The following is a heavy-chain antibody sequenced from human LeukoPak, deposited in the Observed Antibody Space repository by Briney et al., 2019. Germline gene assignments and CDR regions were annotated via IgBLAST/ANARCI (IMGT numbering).Heavy chain of an antibody. CDR1: GFTFSSYE. J-gene: IGHJ4*02. Sequence: GGSLRLSCAASGFTFSSYEMNWVRQAPGKGLEWVSYISSSGRTIHYADSVEGRFSISRDNAKNSLYLQMNSLRAEGTAVYYCARHTGYDFAFDYWGQGTLVTVSS. V-gene: IGHV3-48*03. CDR3: ARHTGYDFAFDY. CDR2: ISSSGRTI. D-gene: IGHD5-12*01.